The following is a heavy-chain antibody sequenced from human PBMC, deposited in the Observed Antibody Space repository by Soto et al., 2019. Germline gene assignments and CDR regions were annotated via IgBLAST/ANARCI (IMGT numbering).Heavy chain of an antibody. CDR1: GGSFSGYY. J-gene: IGHJ6*02. Sequence: SETLCLTYAVYGGSFSGYYWSGIRQPPGKGLEWIGEINHSGSTNYNPSLKSRVTISVDTSKNQFSLKLSSVTAADTAVYYCARGNWGYYYYYGMDVWGQGTTVT. CDR3: ARGNWGYYYYYGMDV. D-gene: IGHD7-27*01. CDR2: INHSGST. V-gene: IGHV4-34*01.